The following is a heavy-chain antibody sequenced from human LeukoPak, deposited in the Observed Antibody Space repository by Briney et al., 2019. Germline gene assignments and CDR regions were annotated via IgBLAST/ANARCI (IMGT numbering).Heavy chain of an antibody. J-gene: IGHJ4*02. CDR1: GYTFTSYY. CDR3: ARDHYYDSSGYYSPFDY. D-gene: IGHD3-22*01. V-gene: IGHV1-46*03. Sequence: ASVKVSCKASGYTFTSYYMHWVRQAPGQGLEWKGIINPSGGSTSYAQKFQGRVTMTRDTSTSTVYMELSSLRSEDTAVYYCARDHYYDSSGYYSPFDYWGQGTLVTVSS. CDR2: INPSGGST.